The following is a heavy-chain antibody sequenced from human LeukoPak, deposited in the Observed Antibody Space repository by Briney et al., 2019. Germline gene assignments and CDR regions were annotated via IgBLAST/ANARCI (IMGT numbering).Heavy chain of an antibody. Sequence: GGSLRLSCAASGFTFSSYAMSWVRQAPGEGLEWVSAISGSGGSTYYADSVKGRFTISRDNSKNTLYLQMNSLRAEDTAVYYCAKVSRYYYGMDVWGQGTTVTVSS. V-gene: IGHV3-23*01. CDR1: GFTFSSYA. CDR2: ISGSGGST. CDR3: AKVSRYYYGMDV. J-gene: IGHJ6*02.